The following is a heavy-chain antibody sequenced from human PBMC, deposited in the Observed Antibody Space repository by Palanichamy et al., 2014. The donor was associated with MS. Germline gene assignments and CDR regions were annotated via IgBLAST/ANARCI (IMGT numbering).Heavy chain of an antibody. CDR2: INKDGSEK. Sequence: EVQLVESGGGLVQPGGSLRLSCVVSGFTFRDYWMSWVRQAPGKGLEWVANINKDGSEKHYVDSVRGRFTISRGNAKNSLYLQMSSLRVEDTAVYYCARDNSGDGWYYWGQGTLVPVSS. J-gene: IGHJ4*02. CDR1: GFTFRDYW. CDR3: ARDNSGDGWYY. V-gene: IGHV3-7*03. D-gene: IGHD5-24*01.